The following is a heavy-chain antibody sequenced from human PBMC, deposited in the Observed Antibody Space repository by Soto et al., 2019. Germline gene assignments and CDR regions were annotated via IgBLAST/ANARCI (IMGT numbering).Heavy chain of an antibody. D-gene: IGHD3-10*01. V-gene: IGHV1-69*13. CDR1: GGTFSSHA. J-gene: IGHJ6*02. Sequence: SVKVSCKASGGTFSSHAISWVRQAPGQGLEWMGGIIPIFGTANYAQKFQGRVTITADESTSTAYMELSSVTAADTAVYYCARGGDPPRFRGVYQNYYYYGMDVWGQGTTVTVSS. CDR2: IIPIFGTA. CDR3: ARGGDPPRFRGVYQNYYYYGMDV.